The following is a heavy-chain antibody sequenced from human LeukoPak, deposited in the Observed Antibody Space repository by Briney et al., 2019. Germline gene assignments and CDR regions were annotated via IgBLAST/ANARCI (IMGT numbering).Heavy chain of an antibody. CDR2: ISTSTRYI. CDR3: ARDIVGATIGPAAFDI. Sequence: GGSLRLSCVASGFTFSIYSMNWVRQAPGKWLEWVSSISTSTRYIYYADSVKGRFTISRDNAKNSLYLQMNSLRDEDTAVYYCARDIVGATIGPAAFDIWGQGTMVTVSS. D-gene: IGHD1-26*01. V-gene: IGHV3-21*01. J-gene: IGHJ3*02. CDR1: GFTFSIYS.